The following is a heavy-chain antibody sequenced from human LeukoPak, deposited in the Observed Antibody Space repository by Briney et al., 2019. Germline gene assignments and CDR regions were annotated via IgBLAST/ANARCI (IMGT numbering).Heavy chain of an antibody. CDR2: ISSNGGST. CDR1: GFTFSSYA. D-gene: IGHD3-10*01. V-gene: IGHV3-64*01. J-gene: IGHJ6*02. Sequence: GSLRLSCAASGFTFSSYAMHWVRQAPGKGPEYVSAISSNGGSTYYANSVKGRFTISRDNSKNTLYLQMNSLRAEDTGVYYCARVPYYLDYYYGMDVWGQGTTVTVSS. CDR3: ARVPYYLDYYYGMDV.